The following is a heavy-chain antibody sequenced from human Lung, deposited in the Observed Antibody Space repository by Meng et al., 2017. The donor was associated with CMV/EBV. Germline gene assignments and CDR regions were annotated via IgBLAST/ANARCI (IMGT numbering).Heavy chain of an antibody. CDR1: GFTFSNYW. V-gene: IGHV3-7*01. CDR3: ARDPFIRAFDT. CDR2: IKEDGSEK. J-gene: IGHJ3*02. Sequence: GGSLRLXCAASGFTFSNYWMTWLRQAPGRGLELVAHIKEDGSEKYFVGSVKGRFTISRDNAKNSLYLQMNSLRAEDTAVYYCARDPFIRAFDTWGQGTMVTVSS.